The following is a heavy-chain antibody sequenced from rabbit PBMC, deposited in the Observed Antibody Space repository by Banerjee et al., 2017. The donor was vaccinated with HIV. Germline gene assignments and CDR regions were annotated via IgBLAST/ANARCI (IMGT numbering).Heavy chain of an antibody. CDR1: GFSFSSSYY. CDR3: ARDRDTGTVYYFDL. V-gene: IGHV1S40*01. D-gene: IGHD7-1*01. J-gene: IGHJ4*01. Sequence: QSLEESGGDLVKPGASLTLTCTASGFSFSSSYYMCWVRQAPGKGLEWIGCIYTGSDSTYYASWAKGRFTISKTSSTTVTLQMTSLTAADTATYFCARDRDTGTVYYFDLWGQGTLVTVS. CDR2: IYTGSDST.